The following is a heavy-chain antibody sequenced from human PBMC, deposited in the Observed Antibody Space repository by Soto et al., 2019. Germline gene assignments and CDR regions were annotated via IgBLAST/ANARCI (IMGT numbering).Heavy chain of an antibody. CDR2: IDVSSGNA. D-gene: IGHD2-15*01. CDR1: GFTLSSSA. Sequence: SVKVSCKTSGFTLSSSAVHWVRQARGQRLQWIGWIDVSSGNANYAQMYQERVTISRDMSTSTAYMELSSLRSEDTAVYYCARGYAGSRIDYWGQGTLVTVSS. J-gene: IGHJ4*02. V-gene: IGHV1-58*01. CDR3: ARGYAGSRIDY.